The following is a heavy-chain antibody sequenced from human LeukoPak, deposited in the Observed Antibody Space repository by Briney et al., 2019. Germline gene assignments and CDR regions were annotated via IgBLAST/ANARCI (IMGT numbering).Heavy chain of an antibody. J-gene: IGHJ3*02. CDR1: AFTFSSYS. Sequence: GGSLRLSCAASAFTFSSYSMHWVRQAPGKGLEWVAVISYDGSNKYYADSVKGRFTIFRDNSKNTLYLQMNSLRTEDTAVYYCASRTDTSYPFDIWGQGTMVTVSS. D-gene: IGHD2-21*01. CDR3: ASRTDTSYPFDI. CDR2: ISYDGSNK. V-gene: IGHV3-30*04.